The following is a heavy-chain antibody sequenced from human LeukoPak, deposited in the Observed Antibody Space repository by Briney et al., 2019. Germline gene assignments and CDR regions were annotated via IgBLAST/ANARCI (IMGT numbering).Heavy chain of an antibody. J-gene: IGHJ4*02. V-gene: IGHV3-23*01. Sequence: GGSLRLSCAASGFTFSSYAMSWVRQAPGKGLEWVSANSGSGGSTYYADSVKGRFTISRDNSKNTLYLQMNSLRAEDTAVYYCAGHYYGSGSYGGWGQGTLVTVSS. CDR2: NSGSGGST. D-gene: IGHD3-10*01. CDR1: GFTFSSYA. CDR3: AGHYYGSGSYGG.